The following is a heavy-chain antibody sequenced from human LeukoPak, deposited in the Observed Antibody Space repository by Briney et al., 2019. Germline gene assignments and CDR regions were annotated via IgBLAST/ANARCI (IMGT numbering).Heavy chain of an antibody. CDR1: GFTFSSYG. D-gene: IGHD3-16*02. CDR2: ISGSGGTT. J-gene: IGHJ4*02. Sequence: GGSLRLSCAASGFTFSSYGMSWVRQAPGKGLQWVSAISGSGGTTHYADSVKGRFTISRDNSKNTLYVQMNSLRADDTAVYYCAKDLMITFGGVIVPFDNWGQGTLVTVSS. V-gene: IGHV3-23*01. CDR3: AKDLMITFGGVIVPFDN.